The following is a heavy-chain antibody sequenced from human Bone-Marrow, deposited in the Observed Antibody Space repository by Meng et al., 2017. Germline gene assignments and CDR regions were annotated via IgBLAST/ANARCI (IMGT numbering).Heavy chain of an antibody. Sequence: GESLKISCAASGFTFSSYSMNWVRQAPGKGLEWVSSISSSSSYIYYAGSVKGRFTISRDNAKNSLYLQMNSLRAEDTAVYYCARSSVKWLVNGPDYWGQGTLVTVSS. D-gene: IGHD6-19*01. CDR2: ISSSSSYI. V-gene: IGHV3-21*01. J-gene: IGHJ4*02. CDR3: ARSSVKWLVNGPDY. CDR1: GFTFSSYS.